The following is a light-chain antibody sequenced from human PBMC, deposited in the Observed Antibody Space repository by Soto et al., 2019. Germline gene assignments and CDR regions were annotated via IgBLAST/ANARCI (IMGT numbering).Light chain of an antibody. CDR3: QQGYSNPIT. CDR1: QSISGY. CDR2: AAS. Sequence: DIQLTQSPSSLSASIGDRVTIICRASQSISGYLNWYQQKPGKAPKPLIYAASSLQSGVPSRFSGSESGTDFTLTITSLQPEDFATYYCQQGYSNPITFG. J-gene: IGKJ5*01. V-gene: IGKV1-39*01.